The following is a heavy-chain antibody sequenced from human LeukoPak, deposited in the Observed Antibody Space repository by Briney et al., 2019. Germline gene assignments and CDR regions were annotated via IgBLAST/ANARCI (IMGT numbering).Heavy chain of an antibody. J-gene: IGHJ4*02. CDR3: ARADSSGWYRYFDY. CDR2: IYTSGST. V-gene: IGHV4-4*09. Sequence: SETLSLTCTVAGGSISSYYWSWVRQPPGKGLEWIGYIYTSGSTNYNPSLKSPVTISVDTSKNQFSLKLSSVTAADTAVYYCARADSSGWYRYFDYWGQGTLVTVSS. CDR1: GGSISSYY. D-gene: IGHD6-19*01.